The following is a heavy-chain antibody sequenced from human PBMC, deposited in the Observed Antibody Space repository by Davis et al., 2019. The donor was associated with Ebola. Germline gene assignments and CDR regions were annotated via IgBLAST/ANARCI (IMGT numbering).Heavy chain of an antibody. J-gene: IGHJ6*02. Sequence: SETLSLTCAVSGGSISSSNWWSWVRQPPGKGLEWIGGIYHSGSTTYNPSLKRRVTISVDKSKNQFSLKLSSVTAADTSVYYCVRRWGSGTYWGKDYYYSLDVWGQGITVTVSS. CDR3: VRRWGSGTYWGKDYYYSLDV. D-gene: IGHD3-10*01. CDR1: GGSISSSNW. V-gene: IGHV4-4*02. CDR2: IYHSGST.